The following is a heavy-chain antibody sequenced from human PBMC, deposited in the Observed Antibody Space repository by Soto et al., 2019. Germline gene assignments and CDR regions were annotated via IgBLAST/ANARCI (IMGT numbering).Heavy chain of an antibody. J-gene: IGHJ3*02. D-gene: IGHD5-12*01. Sequence: EVPLVESGGGLVQPGGSLRLSCAASGFTFSSYDMHWVRQATGKGLEWVSAIGTAGDTYYPGSVKGRFTISRENAKNSLYLQMNSLRAGDTAVYYCARGQRWLQWDAFDIWGQGTMVTVSS. CDR2: IGTAGDT. CDR1: GFTFSSYD. V-gene: IGHV3-13*01. CDR3: ARGQRWLQWDAFDI.